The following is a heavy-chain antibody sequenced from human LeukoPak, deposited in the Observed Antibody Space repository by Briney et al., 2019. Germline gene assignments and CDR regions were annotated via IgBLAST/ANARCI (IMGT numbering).Heavy chain of an antibody. CDR2: IYYSGST. D-gene: IGHD3-22*01. CDR3: ARAGAPDDSSGYYYYYYYMDV. Sequence: SETLSLTCTVSGGSISSGDYYWSWIRQPPGKGLEWIGYIYYSGSTYYNPSLKSRVTISVDTSKNQFSLKLSSVTAADTAVYYCARAGAPDDSSGYYYYYYYMDVWGKGTTVTVSS. J-gene: IGHJ6*03. V-gene: IGHV4-30-4*08. CDR1: GGSISSGDYY.